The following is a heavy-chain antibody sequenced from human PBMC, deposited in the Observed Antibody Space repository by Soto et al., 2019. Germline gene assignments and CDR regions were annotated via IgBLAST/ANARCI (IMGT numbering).Heavy chain of an antibody. CDR2: IIPIFGTA. D-gene: IGHD3-16*02. CDR3: ERAGEFMRTFGGFLVRRGGWSYYGMDV. CDR1: GGTFSSYA. V-gene: IGHV1-69*01. J-gene: IGHJ6*04. Sequence: QVQLVQSGAEVKKPGSSVKVSCKASGGTFSSYAISWVRQAPGQGLEWMGGIIPIFGTANYAQKFQGRVTLHADDSTRKDNMELSSGRSGGTAVYYGERAGEFMRTFGGFLVRRGGWSYYGMDVWGKGTTVTVSS.